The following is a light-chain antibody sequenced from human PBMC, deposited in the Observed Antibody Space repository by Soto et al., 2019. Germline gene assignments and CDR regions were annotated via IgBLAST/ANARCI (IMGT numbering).Light chain of an antibody. Sequence: EFVLTQSPGTLSLSPGERATLSCRASQSVSSRSLAWYQQKPGQAPRLLIYGASSRASGIPDRFSVSGSGTDFTLTISRLEPEDFAMYYCQQYGGSSLTFGGGTKVDIK. CDR1: QSVSSRS. CDR2: GAS. V-gene: IGKV3-20*01. CDR3: QQYGGSSLT. J-gene: IGKJ4*01.